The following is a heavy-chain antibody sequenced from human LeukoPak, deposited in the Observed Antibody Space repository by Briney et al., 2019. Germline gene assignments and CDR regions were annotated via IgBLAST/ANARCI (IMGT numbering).Heavy chain of an antibody. V-gene: IGHV3-7*03. D-gene: IGHD2-2*01. CDR2: IKQDGSEK. Sequence: GGSLRLSCAGSGFTFGNYWMSWVRQAPGKGLEWVANIKQDGSEKYYVDSVKGRFTISRDNSKNTLYLQMNSLRAEDTAVYYCANLGGYCSSTSCSTPFDYWGQGTLVTVSS. CDR1: GFTFGNYW. CDR3: ANLGGYCSSTSCSTPFDY. J-gene: IGHJ4*02.